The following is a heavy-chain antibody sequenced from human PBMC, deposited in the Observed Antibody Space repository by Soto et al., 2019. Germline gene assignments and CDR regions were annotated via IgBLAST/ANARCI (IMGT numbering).Heavy chain of an antibody. CDR3: ATLLGSHQHYYFGIDV. CDR1: GYSMTSGGYY. V-gene: IGHV4-31*03. Sequence: SETLSLTCTVSGYSMTSGGYYWSWIRHLPGKGLEWIGYIYYSGGTQFNPSLKCRVSMSVDTSKNQFSLRLSSVTAADTAVYYCATLLGSHQHYYFGIDVWGQGTAVTVS. D-gene: IGHD2-15*01. CDR2: IYYSGGT. J-gene: IGHJ6*02.